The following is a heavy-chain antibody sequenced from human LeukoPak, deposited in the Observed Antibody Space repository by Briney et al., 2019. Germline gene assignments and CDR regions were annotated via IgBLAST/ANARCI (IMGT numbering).Heavy chain of an antibody. J-gene: IGHJ6*03. CDR3: ARALVVVPAATELKDYYYYYYMDV. V-gene: IGHV4-4*07. Sequence: KSSETLSLTCTVSGGSISSYYWSWIRQPAGKGLEWIGRIYTSGSTNYNPSLKSRVTMSVDTSKNQFSLKLSSVTAADTAVYYCARALVVVPAATELKDYYYYYYMDVWGKGTTVTVSS. CDR1: GGSISSYY. D-gene: IGHD2-2*01. CDR2: IYTSGST.